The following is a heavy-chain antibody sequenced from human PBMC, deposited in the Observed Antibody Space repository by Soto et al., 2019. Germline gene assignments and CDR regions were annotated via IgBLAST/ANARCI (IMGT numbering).Heavy chain of an antibody. CDR3: ATVAGYCSSTSCFLFDY. V-gene: IGHV1-24*01. Sequence: ASVKVSCKVSGYTLTELSMYWVRQAPGKGLEWMGGFDPEDGETIYAQKFQGRVTMTEDTSTDTAYMELSSLRSEDTAVYYCATVAGYCSSTSCFLFDYWGQGTLVTVS. CDR1: GYTLTELS. D-gene: IGHD2-2*01. CDR2: FDPEDGET. J-gene: IGHJ4*02.